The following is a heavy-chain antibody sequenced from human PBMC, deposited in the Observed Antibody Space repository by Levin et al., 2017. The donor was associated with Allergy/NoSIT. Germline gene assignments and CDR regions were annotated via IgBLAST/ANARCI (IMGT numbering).Heavy chain of an antibody. Sequence: GGSLRLSCAASGFTFRDYAMTWVRQAPGKGLEWVSAITRSGGHTFYADSVKGRLTLSRVDSKNTLFLQMDSLRAEDTAVYYCARHTRGDLWYFDLWGRGNLVTVSS. J-gene: IGHJ2*01. CDR3: ARHTRGDLWYFDL. CDR2: ITRSGGHT. V-gene: IGHV3-23*01. CDR1: GFTFRDYA. D-gene: IGHD2-21*01.